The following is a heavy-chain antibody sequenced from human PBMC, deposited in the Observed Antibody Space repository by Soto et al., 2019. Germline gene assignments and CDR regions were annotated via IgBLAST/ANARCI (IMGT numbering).Heavy chain of an antibody. CDR1: GYTFTSYA. Sequence: QVQLVQSGTEVKKPGASVKVSCKASGYTFTSYAISWVRQAPGQGLKWMGWVNPYNGNTNNAQKLQGRVTMTTDTSTRTAYMELRSLRSDDTAVYYCARDTAMALPDAWGQGTLVTVSS. D-gene: IGHD5-18*01. V-gene: IGHV1-18*01. CDR2: VNPYNGNT. CDR3: ARDTAMALPDA. J-gene: IGHJ4*02.